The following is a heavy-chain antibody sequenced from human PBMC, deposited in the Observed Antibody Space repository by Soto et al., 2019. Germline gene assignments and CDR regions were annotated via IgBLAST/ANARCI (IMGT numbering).Heavy chain of an antibody. CDR2: VSHTGST. Sequence: SETLSLTCAVYGGSFNGYYLNWIRQPPGKGLEWIGQVSHTGSTNYNPSLKSRVTISVDLSKNQFSLNLNSVTAADTAVYYCARGYYDFWTAYNPNYFDYWGQGTLVTVSS. CDR3: ARGYYDFWTAYNPNYFDY. CDR1: GGSFNGYY. D-gene: IGHD3-3*01. J-gene: IGHJ4*02. V-gene: IGHV4-34*01.